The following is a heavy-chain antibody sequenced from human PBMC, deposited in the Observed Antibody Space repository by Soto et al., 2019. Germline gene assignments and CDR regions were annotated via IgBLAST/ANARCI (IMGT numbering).Heavy chain of an antibody. CDR1: DDGSSY. V-gene: IGHV4-39*01. D-gene: IGHD2-21*02. CDR3: ASDSDIARFFI. Sequence: SETLSLTCSVSDDGSSYWGWIRQAPGKGLEWIGSIHYGGTTYYNPSLKSRVTISFDTSKSQFSLNLNSVIAADAAVYYCASDSDIARFFIWGQGIPVTVSS. CDR2: IHYGGTT. J-gene: IGHJ4*02.